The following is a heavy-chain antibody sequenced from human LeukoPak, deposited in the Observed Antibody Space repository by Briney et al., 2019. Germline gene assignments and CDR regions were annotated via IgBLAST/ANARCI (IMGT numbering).Heavy chain of an antibody. CDR1: GFTFSSYA. CDR2: ISSNGGST. V-gene: IGHV3-64*01. D-gene: IGHD6-19*01. CDR3: ARGMSAYEIAVAGVDY. J-gene: IGHJ4*02. Sequence: GGSLRLSCAASGFTFSSYAMHWVRQAPGKGLEYVSAISSNGGSTYYANSVKGRFTISRDNSKNTLYLQMGSLRAEDMAVYYFARGMSAYEIAVAGVDYWGQGTLVTVSS.